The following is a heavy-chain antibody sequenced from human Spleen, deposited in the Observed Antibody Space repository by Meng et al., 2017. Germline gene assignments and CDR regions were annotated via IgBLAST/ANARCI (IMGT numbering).Heavy chain of an antibody. CDR3: ARVWVNYYDSSGYTDAFDI. CDR2: INPNSGGT. J-gene: IGHJ3*02. CDR1: GYTFTGYY. D-gene: IGHD3-22*01. Sequence: ASVKVSCKASGYTFTGYYIHWVRPAPGQGLEWLGRINPNSGGTNIAQMFQGTVTMTRDTSINTAYMVLRRLRSEDTAVYYCARVWVNYYDSSGYTDAFDIWGQGTMVTVSS. V-gene: IGHV1-2*06.